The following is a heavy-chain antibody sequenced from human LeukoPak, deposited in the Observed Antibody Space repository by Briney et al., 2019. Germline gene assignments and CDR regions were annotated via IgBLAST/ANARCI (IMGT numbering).Heavy chain of an antibody. D-gene: IGHD3-10*01. V-gene: IGHV4-39*01. J-gene: IGHJ4*02. CDR1: GGSISSSSYY. CDR3: ATKDLFGDYFDY. Sequence: SETLSLTCTVSGGSISSSSYYWGWIRQPTGKGLEWIGSIYYSGSTYYNPSLKSRVTISVDTSKNQFSLKLSSVTAADTAVYYCATKDLFGDYFDYWGQGTLVTVSS. CDR2: IYYSGST.